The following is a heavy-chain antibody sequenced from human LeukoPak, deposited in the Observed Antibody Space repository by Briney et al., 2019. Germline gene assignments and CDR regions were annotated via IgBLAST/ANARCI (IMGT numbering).Heavy chain of an antibody. CDR2: IYSGGST. CDR1: GFTLSSNY. CDR3: ARDLRYYDSSGYYSLDI. D-gene: IGHD3-22*01. V-gene: IGHV3-66*01. Sequence: PGGSLRLSCAASGFTLSSNYMSWVRQAPGKGLEWVSVIYSGGSTYYADSVKGRFTISRDSSKNTLYLQMNSLRAEDTAVYYCARDLRYYDSSGYYSLDIWGQGTMVTVSS. J-gene: IGHJ3*02.